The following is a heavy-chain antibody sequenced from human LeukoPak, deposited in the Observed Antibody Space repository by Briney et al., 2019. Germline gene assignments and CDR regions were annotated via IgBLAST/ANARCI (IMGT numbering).Heavy chain of an antibody. J-gene: IGHJ6*02. CDR3: VQVPSSVPYYYYDMDV. D-gene: IGHD6-13*01. CDR1: GFTFSIYA. Sequence: PGGSLRLSCSASGFTFSIYAMHWVRQAPGKGLEYVSGIGSNGRSTYYADSVKGRFTISRDNSKNTLYLQMSSLSTEDTAVYYCVQVPSSVPYYYYDMDVWGQGTTVTVSS. V-gene: IGHV3-64D*06. CDR2: IGSNGRST.